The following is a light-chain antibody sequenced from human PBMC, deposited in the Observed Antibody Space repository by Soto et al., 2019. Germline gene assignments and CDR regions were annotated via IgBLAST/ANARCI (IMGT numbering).Light chain of an antibody. CDR3: HQSYSTLTWT. CDR2: AAS. CDR1: QSISSD. J-gene: IGKJ1*01. V-gene: IGKV1-39*01. Sequence: DIQMTQSPSSLSAAVGDRVTITCRASQSISSDFNWYQQKPGKAPKLLLYAASSLQSGVPSRFSGSGSGTDFPLTISSLQPEDFATYYCHQSYSTLTWTFGQGTKVEIK.